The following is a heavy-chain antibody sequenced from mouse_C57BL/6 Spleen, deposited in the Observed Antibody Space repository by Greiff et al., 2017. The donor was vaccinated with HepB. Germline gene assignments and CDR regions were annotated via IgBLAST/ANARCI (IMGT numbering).Heavy chain of an antibody. CDR3: ARVDYDVLFAY. CDR1: GYSITSGYY. V-gene: IGHV3-6*01. CDR2: ISYDGSN. D-gene: IGHD2-4*01. J-gene: IGHJ3*01. Sequence: EVKLQESGPGLVKPSQSLSLTCSVTGYSITSGYYWNWIRQFPGNKLEWMGYISYDGSNNYNPSLKNRISITRDTSKNQFFLKLNSVTTEDTATYYCARVDYDVLFAYWGQGTLVTVSA.